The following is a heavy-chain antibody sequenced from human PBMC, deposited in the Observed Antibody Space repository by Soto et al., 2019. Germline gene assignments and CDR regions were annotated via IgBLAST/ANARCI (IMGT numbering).Heavy chain of an antibody. CDR3: ARDSGSGYPNGGFDP. Sequence: QLQLQESDSGLVRSSQTLSLTCAVSGGSIGSGDHSWNWIRQPPGKGLEWIGYIYHSGSTYYNPSLKSRVTMSVDRSKNQFSLNLFSVTAADTAVYYCARDSGSGYPNGGFDPWRQGTLVTVSS. CDR2: IYHSGST. D-gene: IGHD3-22*01. V-gene: IGHV4-30-2*01. J-gene: IGHJ5*02. CDR1: GGSIGSGDHS.